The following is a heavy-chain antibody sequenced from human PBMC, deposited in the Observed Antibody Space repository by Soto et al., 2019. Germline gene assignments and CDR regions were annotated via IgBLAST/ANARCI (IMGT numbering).Heavy chain of an antibody. J-gene: IGHJ5*02. D-gene: IGHD1-26*01. CDR1: GTSISSYY. Sequence: PSETLSLTCTVSGTSISSYYWSRIRQPAGKGLEWIGRIYNGLNTNYNPALKSRVTMSVDTSKNQFSLNLTSVTAADTAVYYCARDMHAGFTHYFDPWGQGTLVTVPQ. CDR3: ARDMHAGFTHYFDP. V-gene: IGHV4-4*07. CDR2: IYNGLNT.